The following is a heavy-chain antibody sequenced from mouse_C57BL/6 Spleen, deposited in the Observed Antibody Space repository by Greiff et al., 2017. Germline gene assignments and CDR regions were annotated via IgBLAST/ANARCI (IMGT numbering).Heavy chain of an antibody. J-gene: IGHJ1*03. CDR3: ARRAYGSSYWYFDV. CDR1: GYTFTDYY. D-gene: IGHD1-1*01. Sequence: SGPVLVKPGASVKMSCKASGYTFTDYYMNWVKQSHGKSLEWIGVINPYNGGTSYNQKFKGKATLTVDKSSSTAYMELNSLTSEDSAVYYCARRAYGSSYWYFDVWGTGTTVTVSS. CDR2: INPYNGGT. V-gene: IGHV1-19*01.